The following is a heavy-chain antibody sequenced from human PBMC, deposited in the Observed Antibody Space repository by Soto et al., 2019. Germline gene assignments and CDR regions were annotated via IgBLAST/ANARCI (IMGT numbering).Heavy chain of an antibody. CDR1: GFTFSSYG. D-gene: IGHD2-15*01. V-gene: IGHV3-30*18. CDR2: ISYDGSNK. Sequence: GGSLRLSCAASGFTFSSYGMHWVRQAPGKGLEWVAVISYDGSNKYYADSVKGRFTISRGNSKNTLYLQMNSLRAEDTAVYYCAKQRGAYCSGGSCYANWFDTWGQGTLVTVSS. J-gene: IGHJ5*02. CDR3: AKQRGAYCSGGSCYANWFDT.